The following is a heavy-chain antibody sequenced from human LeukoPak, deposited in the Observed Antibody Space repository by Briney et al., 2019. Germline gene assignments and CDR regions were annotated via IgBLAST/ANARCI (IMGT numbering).Heavy chain of an antibody. D-gene: IGHD3-10*01. V-gene: IGHV3-30*19. CDR3: ARDRGLVLLSMDV. CDR1: GFSFSDYG. CDR2: ISYDGSNK. J-gene: IGHJ6*02. Sequence: GGSLRLSCAASGFSFSDYGTHWVRQAPGKGLEWVAVISYDGSNKYYADSVKGRFTISRDNSKNTLYLQMNSLRAEDTAVYYCARDRGLVLLSMDVWGQGTTVTVSS.